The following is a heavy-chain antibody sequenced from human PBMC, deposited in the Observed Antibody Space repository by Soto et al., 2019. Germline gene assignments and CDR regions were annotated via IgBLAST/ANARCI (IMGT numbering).Heavy chain of an antibody. CDR3: ASLTNHYYGSGLYWGDYYYYMDV. CDR1: GFTFSNAW. Sequence: GSLRLSCAASGFTFSNAWINWVRQAPGKGLEWVSRFNSDGSSTSYADSVKGRFTISRDNAKNTLYLQMNSLRAEDTAVYYCASLTNHYYGSGLYWGDYYYYMDVWGKGTTVTVSS. CDR2: FNSDGSST. D-gene: IGHD3-10*01. J-gene: IGHJ6*03. V-gene: IGHV3-74*01.